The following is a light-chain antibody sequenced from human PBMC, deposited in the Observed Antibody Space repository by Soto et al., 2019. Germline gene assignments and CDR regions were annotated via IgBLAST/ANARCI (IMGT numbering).Light chain of an antibody. J-gene: IGKJ1*01. Sequence: EIVLTQSPGTLSLSPGERATLSCRASQSVSRNYLVWYQQKPGQAPRLLIYGASGRATGIPDRFSGSGSGTDFTLTISRLEPEXXAVYXXXXYGSSPTTFGHGTKVEIK. V-gene: IGKV3-20*01. CDR3: XXYGSSPTT. CDR1: QSVSRNY. CDR2: GAS.